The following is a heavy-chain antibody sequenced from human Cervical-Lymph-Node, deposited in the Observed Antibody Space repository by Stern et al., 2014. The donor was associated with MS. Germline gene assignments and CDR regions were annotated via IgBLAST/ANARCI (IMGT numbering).Heavy chain of an antibody. Sequence: QVQLVQSGAEVKKPGASVKVSCKASGYTFTTYAMHWVRQAPGQRLEWMGWINAGNGNTKYSQKFQGSVAITRDTSASTTYMELGSLRSEDTAVYYGARDPGGMDVWGQGTPVTVSS. V-gene: IGHV1-3*01. CDR3: ARDPGGMDV. D-gene: IGHD3-10*01. J-gene: IGHJ6*02. CDR2: INAGNGNT. CDR1: GYTFTTYA.